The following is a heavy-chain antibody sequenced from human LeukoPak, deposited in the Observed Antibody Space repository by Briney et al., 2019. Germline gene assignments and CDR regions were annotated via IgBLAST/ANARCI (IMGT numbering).Heavy chain of an antibody. CDR1: GFTFSSYS. J-gene: IGHJ3*02. D-gene: IGHD6-19*01. CDR2: ISSSSSYI. V-gene: IGHV3-21*01. Sequence: PGGSLRLPCAASGFTFSSYSMNWVRQAPGKGLEWVSSISSSSSYIYYADSVKGRFTISRDNAKNSLYLQMNSLRAEDTAVYYCASIAVAGTLAFDIWGQGTMVTVSS. CDR3: ASIAVAGTLAFDI.